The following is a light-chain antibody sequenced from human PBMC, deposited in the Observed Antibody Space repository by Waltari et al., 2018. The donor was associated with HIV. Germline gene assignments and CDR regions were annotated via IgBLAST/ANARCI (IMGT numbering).Light chain of an antibody. V-gene: IGLV2-14*01. CDR2: EVS. CDR3: SSYTSSSTV. J-gene: IGLJ3*02. Sequence: QSALTQPASVSRSAGPSITIPCPGPSSDVVGYNYVSWYQQHPGKAPKPMIYEVSNRPSGVSNRFSGSKSGNTASLTISGLQAEDEADYYCSSYTSSSTVFGGGTKLTVL. CDR1: SSDVVGYNY.